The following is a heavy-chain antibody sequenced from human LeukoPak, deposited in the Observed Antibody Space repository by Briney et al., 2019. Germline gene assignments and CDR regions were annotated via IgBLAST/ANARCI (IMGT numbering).Heavy chain of an antibody. CDR2: ISAYNGNT. Sequence: ASVKVSCKASGYTFTSYGISWVRQAPGQGLEWMGWISAYNGNTNYAQKLQGRVTMTTDTSTSTAYMELSSLRSEDTAVYYCARDTCSSTSCYAELDYYYYYGMDVWGQGTTVTVSS. J-gene: IGHJ6*02. V-gene: IGHV1-18*01. D-gene: IGHD2-2*01. CDR1: GYTFTSYG. CDR3: ARDTCSSTSCYAELDYYYYYGMDV.